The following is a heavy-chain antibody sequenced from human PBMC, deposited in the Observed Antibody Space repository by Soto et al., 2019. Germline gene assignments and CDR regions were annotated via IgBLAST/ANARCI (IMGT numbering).Heavy chain of an antibody. Sequence: GGSLRLSCAASGFTFSSYWMHWVRQAPGKGLVWVSRINSDGSSTSYADSVKGRFTISRDNAKNTLYLQMNSLRAEDTAVYYCARGRLFDRDAFDIWGQGTMVTVSS. D-gene: IGHD3-10*02. J-gene: IGHJ3*02. CDR2: INSDGSST. CDR3: ARGRLFDRDAFDI. V-gene: IGHV3-74*01. CDR1: GFTFSSYW.